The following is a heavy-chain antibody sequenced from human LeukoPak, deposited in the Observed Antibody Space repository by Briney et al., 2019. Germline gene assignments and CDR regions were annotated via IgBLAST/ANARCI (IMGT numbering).Heavy chain of an antibody. CDR3: AKDINYDSSGYYRD. CDR1: GFTFDDYA. CDR2: ITWNSGSI. Sequence: GRSLRLSCAASGFTFDDYAMHWVRQAPGKGLEWVSGITWNSGSIAYADSVKGRFTISRDNAKNSLYLQMNSLRAEDTALYYCAKDINYDSSGYYRDWSQGTLVTVSS. D-gene: IGHD3-22*01. J-gene: IGHJ4*02. V-gene: IGHV3-9*01.